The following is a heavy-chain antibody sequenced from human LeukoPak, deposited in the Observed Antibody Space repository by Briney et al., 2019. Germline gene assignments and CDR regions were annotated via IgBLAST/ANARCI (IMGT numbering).Heavy chain of an antibody. V-gene: IGHV4-59*01. CDR2: MNDSGST. CDR1: GGSLSTFY. Sequence: SETLSLTCTVSGGSLSTFYWNWIRQPPGKGLEWVGCMNDSGSTDYNPSLKSRVTMSVDTSKNQFSLKLSSVTAADTAVYYCARGNWRYYFGYWGQGTLVTVSS. CDR3: ARGNWRYYFGY. J-gene: IGHJ4*02. D-gene: IGHD1-1*01.